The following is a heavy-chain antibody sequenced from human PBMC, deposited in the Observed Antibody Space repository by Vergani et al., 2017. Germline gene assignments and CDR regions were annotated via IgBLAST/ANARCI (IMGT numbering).Heavy chain of an antibody. J-gene: IGHJ5*01. D-gene: IGHD1-1*01. CDR2: INTNGDYT. CDR3: AKGGWNYWFDS. V-gene: IGHV3-23*01. Sequence: EVQLLESGGDLVQPGGSLRLSCVASGFSFITYAMSWVRQAPGKGLEWVSTINTNGDYTRYGDSVRGRFTTSRDISMNTLYLQMNSLRADDTAIYYCAKGGWNYWFDSWGQGTLVIVS. CDR1: GFSFITYA.